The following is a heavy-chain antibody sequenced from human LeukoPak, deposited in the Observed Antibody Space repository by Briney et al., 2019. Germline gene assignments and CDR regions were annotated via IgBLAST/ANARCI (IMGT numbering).Heavy chain of an antibody. V-gene: IGHV3-66*01. CDR3: ARSPRWLQFGFDY. J-gene: IGHJ4*02. CDR2: IYRGGST. Sequence: GGSLRLSCAASGFTVSSNYMSWVRQAPGKGLEWVSIIYRGGSTKYADSVKGRFTISRDNSKNTLYLQMNSLRAEDMAVYYCARSPRWLQFGFDYWGQGTLVTVSS. D-gene: IGHD5-24*01. CDR1: GFTVSSNY.